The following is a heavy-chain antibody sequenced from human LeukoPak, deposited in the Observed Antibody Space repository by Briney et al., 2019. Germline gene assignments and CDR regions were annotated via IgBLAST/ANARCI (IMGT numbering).Heavy chain of an antibody. D-gene: IGHD3-10*01. Sequence: KPSETLSLTCTVSGGSISTSNYYWSWIRQPPGKGLEWIGYIYYSGSTKYKSSLKSRVTISVDTSKNQFSLKLSSVIAADTAVYYCARGKEVITMLRGLKPGYYFDYWGQGTLVTVSS. J-gene: IGHJ4*02. CDR3: ARGKEVITMLRGLKPGYYFDY. CDR2: IYYSGST. CDR1: GGSISTSNYY. V-gene: IGHV4-61*01.